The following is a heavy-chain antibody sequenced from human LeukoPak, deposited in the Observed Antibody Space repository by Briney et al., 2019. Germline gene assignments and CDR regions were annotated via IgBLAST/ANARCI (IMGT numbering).Heavy chain of an antibody. CDR2: ISGSGGNT. V-gene: IGHV3-23*01. CDR3: AKDGGIAAAGTSVYFDH. Sequence: PGGSLRLSCAASGFTFSSYAVSWVRQAPGKGLQWVSGISGSGGNTYYADSVKGRFTISRDNSKNTMYLQMNSLRAEDTAVYYCAKDGGIAAAGTSVYFDHWGQGILVTVSS. J-gene: IGHJ4*02. D-gene: IGHD6-13*01. CDR1: GFTFSSYA.